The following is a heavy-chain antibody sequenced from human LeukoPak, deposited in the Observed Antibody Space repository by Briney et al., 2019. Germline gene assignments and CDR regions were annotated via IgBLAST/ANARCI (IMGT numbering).Heavy chain of an antibody. V-gene: IGHV1-2*02. Sequence: ASVKVSCKASGYTFTGYYMHWVRQAPGQGLEWMGWINPNSGGTNYAQKFQGRVTMTRDTSISTAYMELSRLRSDDTAVYYCARVVRGVIIGDWFDPWGQGTLVTVSS. J-gene: IGHJ5*02. CDR1: GYTFTGYY. CDR3: ARVVRGVIIGDWFDP. CDR2: INPNSGGT. D-gene: IGHD3-10*01.